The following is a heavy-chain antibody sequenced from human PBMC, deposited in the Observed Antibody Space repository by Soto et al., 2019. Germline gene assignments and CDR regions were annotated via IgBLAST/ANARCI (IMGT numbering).Heavy chain of an antibody. CDR3: ARMTSIGIGSFDI. D-gene: IGHD3-10*01. J-gene: IGHJ3*02. V-gene: IGHV5-51*01. CDR2: IFPEDSDT. CDR1: GYSFTTYW. Sequence: ESLKISCQGSGYSFTTYWIAWVRQMPGKGPESIGIIFPEDSDTTYRPSFQGQVTMSADKSINTAYLSWNSLKASDSAIYYCARMTSIGIGSFDIWGQGTMVTVSS.